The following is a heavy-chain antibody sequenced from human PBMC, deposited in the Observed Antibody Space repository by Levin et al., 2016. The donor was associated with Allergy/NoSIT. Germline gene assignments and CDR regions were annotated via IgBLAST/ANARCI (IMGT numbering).Heavy chain of an antibody. CDR2: IHYSGST. V-gene: IGHV4-59*01. CDR1: GGSISSNY. J-gene: IGHJ3*02. Sequence: SETLSLTCTVSGGSISSNYWSWIRQPPGKGLEWIGYIHYSGSTSRNPSLQSRVALSLDTSKNQFSLKLSSVTAADTATYYCARGWYSDDAFDIWGQGTMVTVSS. CDR3: ARGWYSDDAFDI. D-gene: IGHD6-19*01.